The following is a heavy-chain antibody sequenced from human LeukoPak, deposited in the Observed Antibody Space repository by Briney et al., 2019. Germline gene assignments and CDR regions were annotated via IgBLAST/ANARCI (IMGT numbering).Heavy chain of an antibody. CDR3: ARAPRKYYDSSGYYAH. CDR2: INPNSGGT. CDR1: GYTFTDYY. D-gene: IGHD3-22*01. J-gene: IGHJ4*02. Sequence: GASVKVSCKASGYTFTDYYMHWVRQAPGQGLEWMGRINPNSGGTNYAQKFQGRVTMTRDTSISTAYMELSRLRSDDTAVYYCARAPRKYYDSSGYYAHWGQGTLVTVSS. V-gene: IGHV1-2*06.